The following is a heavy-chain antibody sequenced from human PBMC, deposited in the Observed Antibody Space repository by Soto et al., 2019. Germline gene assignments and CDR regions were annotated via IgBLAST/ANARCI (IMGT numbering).Heavy chain of an antibody. V-gene: IGHV3-23*01. CDR2: VSGSGGNT. CDR1: GFTFSNYA. Sequence: EVQLLESGGDLVQPGGSLRLSCAASGFTFSNYAMSWVRQAPGKGLEWVSAVSGSGGNTYYADSVKGRFTISRDNSKNTLYLQMNSLRAEDPAVYYCAKARGSSSWVGWFDLWVQGTLVTVSS. CDR3: AKARGSSSWVGWFDL. D-gene: IGHD6-13*01. J-gene: IGHJ5*02.